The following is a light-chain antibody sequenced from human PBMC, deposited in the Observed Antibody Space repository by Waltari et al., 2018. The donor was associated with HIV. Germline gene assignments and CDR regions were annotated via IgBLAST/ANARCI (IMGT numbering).Light chain of an antibody. CDR1: SSYLANNY. J-gene: IGLJ1*01. V-gene: IGLV1-51*01. Sequence: QPVLTQPPSVSAAPGQKVTISCSGHSSYLANNYVSWYHQLPGTAPKLLIYDNNKRPSGIPDRFSGSKSGTSATLGITGLQTGDEADYYCGTWDSSLSAEVFGTGTKVTVL. CDR2: DNN. CDR3: GTWDSSLSAEV.